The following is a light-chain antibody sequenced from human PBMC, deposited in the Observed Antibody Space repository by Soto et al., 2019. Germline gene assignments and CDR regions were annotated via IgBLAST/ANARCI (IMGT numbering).Light chain of an antibody. V-gene: IGKV3D-20*01. Sequence: EIVLTQSPATLSLSPGERVTLSCGASQSVSSYYLAWYQQKPGLAPRLLIYDTSSRATGIPARFSGSGSGTEFTLTISGLQSEDFAVYYCLHYNKRPRWTFGQGTRWIS. CDR1: QSVSSYY. CDR3: LHYNKRPRWT. CDR2: DTS. J-gene: IGKJ1*01.